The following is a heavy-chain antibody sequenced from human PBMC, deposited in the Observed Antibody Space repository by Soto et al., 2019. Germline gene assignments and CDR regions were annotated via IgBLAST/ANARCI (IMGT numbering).Heavy chain of an antibody. CDR2: ISYDGSNK. D-gene: IGHD3-10*01. V-gene: IGHV3-30-3*01. CDR3: ASLWFGELPH. Sequence: GGSLRLSCAASGFTFSSYAMHWVRQAPGKGLEWVAVISYDGSNKYYADSVKGRFTISRDNSKNTLYLQMNSLRAEDTAVYYCASLWFGELPHWGQGTLVTVS. CDR1: GFTFSSYA. J-gene: IGHJ4*02.